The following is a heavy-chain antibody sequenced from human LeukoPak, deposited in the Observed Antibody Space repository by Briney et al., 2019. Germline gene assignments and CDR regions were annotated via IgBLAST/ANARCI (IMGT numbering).Heavy chain of an antibody. CDR1: GYLFNNFG. CDR2: ISAYNGNT. V-gene: IGHV1-18*01. J-gene: IGHJ4*02. CDR3: ARDRLGGDLTGESLY. Sequence: GASVKVSCKPSGYLFNNFGITWVRQAPGQGLEWMGWISAYNGNTHYAQNLRDRLTITTDASTNSAHMELRSLRSDDTAVYYCARDRLGGDLTGESLYWGQGTRVTVSS. D-gene: IGHD1-14*01.